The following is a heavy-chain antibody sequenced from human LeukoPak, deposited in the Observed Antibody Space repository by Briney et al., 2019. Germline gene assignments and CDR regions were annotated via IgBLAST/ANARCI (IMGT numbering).Heavy chain of an antibody. CDR3: ASAMTTVTTGWFDP. V-gene: IGHV4-34*01. Sequence: SETLSLTCAVYGGSFSGYYWSWIRQPPGXGLXXIGEINHSGSTNYNPSLKSRVTISVDTSKNQFSLKLSSVTAADTAVYYCASAMTTVTTGWFDPWGQGTLVTVSS. D-gene: IGHD4-17*01. CDR1: GGSFSGYY. CDR2: INHSGST. J-gene: IGHJ5*02.